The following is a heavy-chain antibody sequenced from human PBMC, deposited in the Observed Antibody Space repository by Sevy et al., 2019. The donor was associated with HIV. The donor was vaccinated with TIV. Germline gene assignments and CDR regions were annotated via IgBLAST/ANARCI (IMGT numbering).Heavy chain of an antibody. Sequence: GGSLRLSCAASGFTFSSYDMHWVRQATGKGLEWASAIGTAGDTYYPGSVKGRFTISRENAKNSLYLQMNSLRAGDTAVYYCARGLGGIAVAGYYYGMDVWGQGTTVTVSS. J-gene: IGHJ6*02. V-gene: IGHV3-13*01. CDR3: ARGLGGIAVAGYYYGMDV. CDR2: IGTAGDT. CDR1: GFTFSSYD. D-gene: IGHD6-19*01.